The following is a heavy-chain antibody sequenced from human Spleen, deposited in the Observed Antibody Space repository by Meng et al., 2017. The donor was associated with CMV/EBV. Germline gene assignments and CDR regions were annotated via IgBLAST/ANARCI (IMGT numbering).Heavy chain of an antibody. Sequence: SVKVSCKTSGGTFISYAISWVRQAPGQGLEWMGGIIPILDTANYAQRFQGRVTITADKSTSTAYMELTSLRSEDTAVYYCARKVTTGTTGDHSYTMDVWGQGTTVTVSS. CDR3: ARKVTTGTTGDHSYTMDV. CDR1: GGTFISYA. V-gene: IGHV1-69*10. D-gene: IGHD1-1*01. J-gene: IGHJ6*02. CDR2: IIPILDTA.